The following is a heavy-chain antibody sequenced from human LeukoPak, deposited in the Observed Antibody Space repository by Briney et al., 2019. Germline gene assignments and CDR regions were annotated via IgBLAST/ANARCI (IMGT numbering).Heavy chain of an antibody. D-gene: IGHD3-22*01. CDR2: ISPSGDST. V-gene: IGHV1-46*01. J-gene: IGHJ6*02. CDR1: VYTFTIYY. Sequence: ASVKVSRTASVYTFTIYYMHWVRQAPGQGLEWMGKISPSGDSTNYVQKFQGRVTMTRDTSTSTVYMELSSLRSEDTAVYYCARSYCYERSCSKILYLWGQGTTVTVSS. CDR3: ARSYCYERSCSKILYL.